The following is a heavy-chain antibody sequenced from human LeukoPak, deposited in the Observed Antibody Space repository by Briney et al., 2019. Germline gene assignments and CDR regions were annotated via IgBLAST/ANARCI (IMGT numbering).Heavy chain of an antibody. J-gene: IGHJ4*02. V-gene: IGHV3-23*01. D-gene: IGHD2-15*01. CDR3: AKDLSWWAAVDF. CDR1: GFTVSTNA. Sequence: GGSLRLSCAASGFTVSTNAMSWVRQAPGGGLEWVSGIGGDGRTHYADSVRGRFSTYRDNSKNTVYLQMNSLRVDDTAVYYCAKDLSWWAAVDFWGQGTLVTVSS. CDR2: IGGDGRT.